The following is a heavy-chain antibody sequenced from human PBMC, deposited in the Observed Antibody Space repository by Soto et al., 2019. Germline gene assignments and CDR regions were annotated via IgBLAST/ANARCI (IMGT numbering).Heavy chain of an antibody. CDR2: INHSGST. CDR3: ARGRRGSYYDSSGYYYAGVWFDP. Sequence: QVQLQQWGAGLLKPSETLSLTCAVYGGSFSGYYWSWIRQPPGKGLEWIGEINHSGSTNYNPSLKSRVTISVDTSKNQFSLKLSSVTAADTAVYYCARGRRGSYYDSSGYYYAGVWFDPWGQGTLVTVSS. D-gene: IGHD3-22*01. J-gene: IGHJ5*02. V-gene: IGHV4-34*01. CDR1: GGSFSGYY.